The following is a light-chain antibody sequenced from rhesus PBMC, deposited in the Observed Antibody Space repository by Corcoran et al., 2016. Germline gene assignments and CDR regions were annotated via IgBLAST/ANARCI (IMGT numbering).Light chain of an antibody. CDR3: LQESNWPWT. CDR1: QHVANI. Sequence: DIVMTQSPAILSLAPGERATLSCRASQHVANILAWYQQKPGPPPRLLIYDASPRATGIPDRVRASGSGTDFTLTIDSLDPEDLGVYYFLQESNWPWTFGQGTRVEIK. J-gene: IGKJ1*01. CDR2: DAS. V-gene: IGKV3-35*01.